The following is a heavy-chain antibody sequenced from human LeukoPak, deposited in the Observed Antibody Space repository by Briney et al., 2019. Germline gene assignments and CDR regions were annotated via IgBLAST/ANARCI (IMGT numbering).Heavy chain of an antibody. CDR1: EFPFSNYW. Sequence: PGGSLRLSCAASEFPFSNYWMSWVRQAPGKGLEWVANIKPDGSEKYHVESVQGRFTISRDNAQNLLYLQMNSLRVEDTAVYYCARARFYFDYWGQGTLVTVSS. V-gene: IGHV3-7*01. J-gene: IGHJ4*02. CDR2: IKPDGSEK. CDR3: ARARFYFDY.